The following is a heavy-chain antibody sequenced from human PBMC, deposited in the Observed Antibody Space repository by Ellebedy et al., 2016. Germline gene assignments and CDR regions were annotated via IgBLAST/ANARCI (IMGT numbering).Heavy chain of an antibody. CDR3: ARTDWLLSEYSLDY. CDR1: GYTFTSYW. V-gene: IGHV5-51*01. J-gene: IGHJ4*02. CDR2: IYPADFDT. D-gene: IGHD3-9*01. Sequence: GESLKISXKGSGYTFTSYWIGWVRQMPGKGLEWVGLIYPADFDTRYSPSFQGQVTISADKSISTAYLHWSSLKASDTAMYYCARTDWLLSEYSLDYWGQGTLVSVSS.